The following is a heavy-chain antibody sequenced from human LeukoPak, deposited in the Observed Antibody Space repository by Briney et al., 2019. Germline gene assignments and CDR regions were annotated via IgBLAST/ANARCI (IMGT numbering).Heavy chain of an antibody. V-gene: IGHV4-30-2*01. D-gene: IGHD6-6*01. J-gene: IGHJ4*02. CDR3: ARENIAAHFDY. Sequence: SETLSLTCTVSGGSISSGGYYWSWIRQPPGKGLEWIGYIYHSGSTYYNPSLKSRVTISVDRSKNQFSLKLSSVTAADTAVYYCARENIAAHFDYWGQGTLVTVSS. CDR2: IYHSGST. CDR1: GGSISSGGYY.